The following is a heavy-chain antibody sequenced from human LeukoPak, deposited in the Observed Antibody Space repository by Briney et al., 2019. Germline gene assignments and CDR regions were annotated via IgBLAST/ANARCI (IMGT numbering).Heavy chain of an antibody. CDR2: IIPIFGTA. Sequence: SVKVSCKASGGTFSSYAISWVRQAPGQGLEWMGGIIPIFGTANYAQKFQGRVTITADESTSTAYMELSSLRSEDTAVYYCATSEGPSPYDFAGVRWGQGTLVTVSS. CDR3: ATSEGPSPYDFAGVR. V-gene: IGHV1-69*13. CDR1: GGTFSSYA. D-gene: IGHD3-3*01. J-gene: IGHJ4*02.